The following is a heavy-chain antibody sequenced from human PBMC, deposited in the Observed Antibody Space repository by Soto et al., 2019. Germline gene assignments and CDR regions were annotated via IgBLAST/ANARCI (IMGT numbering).Heavy chain of an antibody. Sequence: WGSLRLSCAACGFTFSTYAMNWVRQAPGKGLDWVSTISGSGYYADSVKGRFTISRDNSKNTLYLQMNSLRAEDTAVYYCAKDDYSDPGYYYGLDVWGLGTTVTVSS. D-gene: IGHD5-12*01. CDR3: AKDDYSDPGYYYGLDV. V-gene: IGHV3-23*01. J-gene: IGHJ6*01. CDR1: GFTFSTYA. CDR2: ISGSG.